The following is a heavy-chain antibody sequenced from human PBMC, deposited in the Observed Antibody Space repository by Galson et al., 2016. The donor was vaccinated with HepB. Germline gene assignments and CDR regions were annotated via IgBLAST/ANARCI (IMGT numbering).Heavy chain of an antibody. J-gene: IGHJ6*03. CDR3: ARDVRLRMAYYYMDV. D-gene: IGHD5-12*01. CDR1: GGSINSAGYH. V-gene: IGHV4-31*03. CDR2: IYYSGNT. Sequence: TLSLTCNVSGGSINSAGYHWSWIRQHPGKGLEWIGDIYYSGNTYYNPSLKSRVTISVDTSSNQFSLRLSSVIAADTAVYYCARDVRLRMAYYYMDVWGKGTTVTVSS.